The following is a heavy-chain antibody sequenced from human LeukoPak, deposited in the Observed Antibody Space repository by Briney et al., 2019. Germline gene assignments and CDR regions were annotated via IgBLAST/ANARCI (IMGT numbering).Heavy chain of an antibody. CDR2: INNSGST. J-gene: IGHJ4*02. CDR1: GGTFSGYY. CDR3: ARGPWEVRPPFDY. Sequence: PSGTLSLTCAVSGGTFSGYYRSWVRQPPGKGLEWIGEINNSGSTNYNPSLKSRVTTTVDTSKNQFSLMLSYVTAADTAVYYCARGPWEVRPPFDYWGQGTLVTVSS. D-gene: IGHD1-26*01. V-gene: IGHV4-34*01.